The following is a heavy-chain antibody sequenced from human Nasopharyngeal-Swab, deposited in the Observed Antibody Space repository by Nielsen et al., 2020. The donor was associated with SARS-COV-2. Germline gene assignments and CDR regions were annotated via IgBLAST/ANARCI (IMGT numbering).Heavy chain of an antibody. D-gene: IGHD6-19*01. V-gene: IGHV3-15*01. Sequence: GGSLRLSCAASGFTFSNAWMSWVRQAPGKGLEWVGRIKSKTDGGTTDYAAPVKGRFTISRDDSKNTLYLQMNSLKTEDTAVYCCARDPIGAVAGPGGYWGQGTLVTVSS. CDR1: GFTFSNAW. CDR2: IKSKTDGGTT. J-gene: IGHJ4*02. CDR3: ARDPIGAVAGPGGY.